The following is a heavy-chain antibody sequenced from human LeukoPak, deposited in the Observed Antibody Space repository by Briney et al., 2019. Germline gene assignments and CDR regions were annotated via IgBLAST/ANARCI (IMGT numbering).Heavy chain of an antibody. Sequence: GGSLRLSCAASGFTFSSYSMNWVRQAPGNGLEWVSSISSSSSYIYYADSVKGRFTISRDNAKNSLYLQMNSLRAEDTAVYYCAIDLSSVTTSYYYYGMDVWGQGTTVTVSS. CDR3: AIDLSSVTTSYYYYGMDV. V-gene: IGHV3-21*01. J-gene: IGHJ6*02. CDR2: ISSSSSYI. CDR1: GFTFSSYS. D-gene: IGHD4-11*01.